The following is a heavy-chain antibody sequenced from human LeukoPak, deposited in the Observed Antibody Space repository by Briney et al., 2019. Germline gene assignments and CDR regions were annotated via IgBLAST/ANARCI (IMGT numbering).Heavy chain of an antibody. CDR1: GFTFSGSA. V-gene: IGHV3-73*01. J-gene: IGHJ5*02. CDR2: IRSKANSYAT. D-gene: IGHD3-10*01. CDR3: ARGSPLNHNWFDP. Sequence: GGSLRLSCAASGFTFSGSAMHWVRQASGKGLEWVGRIRSKANSYATAYAASVKGRFTISRDNSKNTLYLQMNSLRAEDTAVYYCARGSPLNHNWFDPWGQGTLVTVSS.